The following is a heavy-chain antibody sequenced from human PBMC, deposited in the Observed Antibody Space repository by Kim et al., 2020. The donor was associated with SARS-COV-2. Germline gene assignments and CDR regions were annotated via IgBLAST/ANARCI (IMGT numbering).Heavy chain of an antibody. V-gene: IGHV4-59*01. D-gene: IGHD3-16*02. Sequence: SETLSLTCTVSGGSISGYHWSWIRQSPGRGLEWIVYIYYSGNTNYSPSLKSRVTISIDTSKNQFSLKLRSVTAADTAVYYCARGTYDYVWGSYRFVYWG. CDR1: GGSISGYH. J-gene: IGHJ4*01. CDR2: IYYSGNT. CDR3: ARGTYDYVWGSYRFVY.